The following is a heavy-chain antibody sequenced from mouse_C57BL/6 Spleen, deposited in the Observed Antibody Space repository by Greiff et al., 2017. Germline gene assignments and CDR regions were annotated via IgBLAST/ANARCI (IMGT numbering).Heavy chain of an antibody. Sequence: VQLQQSGPELVKPGASVKMSCKASGYTFTDYNMHWVKQSHGKSLEWIGYINPNNGGTSYNQKFKGKATLTVNKSSSTAYMELRSLTSEDSAVYYCARDYDYDVGYFDYWGQGTTLTVSS. CDR2: INPNNGGT. D-gene: IGHD2-4*01. J-gene: IGHJ2*01. V-gene: IGHV1-22*01. CDR3: ARDYDYDVGYFDY. CDR1: GYTFTDYN.